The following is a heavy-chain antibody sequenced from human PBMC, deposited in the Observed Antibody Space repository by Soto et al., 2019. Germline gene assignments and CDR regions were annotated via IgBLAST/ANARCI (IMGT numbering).Heavy chain of an antibody. CDR3: ARKHSRTISES. Sequence: SETLSLTCTVSGASISPGSYYWAWIRQPPGQGLEWIGTIYSGGSAYYNPSLNSRVTMSIDMSKNQLSLEVRSVTAADTAMYYCARKHSRTISESWGPGSLVTVYS. CDR2: IYSGGSA. J-gene: IGHJ5*02. V-gene: IGHV4-39*01. CDR1: GASISPGSYY. D-gene: IGHD1-1*01.